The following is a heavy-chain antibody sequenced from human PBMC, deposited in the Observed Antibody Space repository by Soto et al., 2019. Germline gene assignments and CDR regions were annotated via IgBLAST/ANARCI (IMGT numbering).Heavy chain of an antibody. Sequence: VQLVESGGGVIHPGKSLRLSCTASGSTFLNYPMHWVRQAPDKGLEWVAVISHDGVTKNSADSVKGRFTISRDNSRNTLYLQMNSLRIEDTAMYYCVRGGYSSSWERLDPWGQGTLVTVSS. D-gene: IGHD4-4*01. V-gene: IGHV3-30-3*01. CDR1: GSTFLNYP. J-gene: IGHJ5*02. CDR2: ISHDGVTK. CDR3: VRGGYSSSWERLDP.